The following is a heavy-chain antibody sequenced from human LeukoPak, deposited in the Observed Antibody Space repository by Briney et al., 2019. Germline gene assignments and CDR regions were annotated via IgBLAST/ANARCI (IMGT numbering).Heavy chain of an antibody. V-gene: IGHV3-48*01. CDR1: GFTFSSYS. CDR3: ARDRWNHREWFDP. CDR2: ISSSSSTI. J-gene: IGHJ5*02. D-gene: IGHD1-1*01. Sequence: PGGSLRLSCAASGFTFSSYSMNWVRQAPGKGLEWVSYISSSSSTIYYADSVKGRFTISRDNAKNSLYLQMNSLRAEDTAVYYCARDRWNHREWFDPWGQGTLVTLSS.